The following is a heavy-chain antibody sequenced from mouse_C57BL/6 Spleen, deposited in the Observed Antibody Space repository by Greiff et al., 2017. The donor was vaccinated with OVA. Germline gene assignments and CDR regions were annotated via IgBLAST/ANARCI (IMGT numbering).Heavy chain of an antibody. D-gene: IGHD3-2*02. V-gene: IGHV1-19*01. CDR1: GYTFTDYY. CDR2: INPYNGGT. J-gene: IGHJ4*01. CDR3: APDSSGYYAMDY. Sequence: EVQLQQSGPVLVKPGASVKMSCKASGYTFTDYYMNWVKQSHGKSLEWIGVINPYNGGTSYNQKFKGKATLTVDKSSSTAYMELNSLTSEDSAVYYCAPDSSGYYAMDYWGQGTSVTVSS.